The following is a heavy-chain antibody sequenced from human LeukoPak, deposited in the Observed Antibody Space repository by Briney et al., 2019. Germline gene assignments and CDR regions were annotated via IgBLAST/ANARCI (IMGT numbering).Heavy chain of an antibody. CDR3: ARVSGSGSYYSDY. J-gene: IGHJ4*02. CDR1: GFTFSSYS. V-gene: IGHV3-21*01. CDR2: ISGSSSYI. D-gene: IGHD3-10*01. Sequence: GGSLRLSCAASGFTFSSYSMSWVRQAPGKGLEWVSSISGSSSYIYYADSLKGRFTISRDNAKNSLYLHMNSLRAEDTAVYYCARVSGSGSYYSDYWGRGTLVTVSA.